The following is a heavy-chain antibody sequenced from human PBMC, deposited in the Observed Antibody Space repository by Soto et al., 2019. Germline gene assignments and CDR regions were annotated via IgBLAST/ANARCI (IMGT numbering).Heavy chain of an antibody. CDR1: GFTFNSYG. Sequence: QLVESGGGVVQPGRSLRLSCAGYGFTFNSYGMHWVRQAPGKGLEGVALILYDGSKKYYADSVKGRFTISRDNSKSTLYLQMNSLRAEDTAVYYCAKDLQYCSGGSCFWGQGTMVTVSS. J-gene: IGHJ3*01. CDR2: ILYDGSKK. D-gene: IGHD2-15*01. CDR3: AKDLQYCSGGSCF. V-gene: IGHV3-30*18.